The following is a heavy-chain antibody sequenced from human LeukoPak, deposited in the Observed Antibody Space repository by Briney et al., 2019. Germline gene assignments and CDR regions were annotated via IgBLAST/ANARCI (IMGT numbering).Heavy chain of an antibody. D-gene: IGHD6-6*01. CDR2: ISYDGSNK. CDR3: AKDFRSSSSLY. J-gene: IGHJ4*02. CDR1: GFTFSNYA. Sequence: GGSLRLSCAASGFTFSNYAMHWVRQAPGKGLEWVAVISYDGSNKYYADSVKGRFTISRDNSKNTLYLQMNSLRAEDTAVYYCAKDFRSSSSLYWGQGTLVTVSS. V-gene: IGHV3-30*18.